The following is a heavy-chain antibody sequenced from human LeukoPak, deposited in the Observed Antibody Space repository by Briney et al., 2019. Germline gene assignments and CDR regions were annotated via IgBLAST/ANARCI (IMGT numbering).Heavy chain of an antibody. J-gene: IGHJ4*02. CDR2: IYSGGST. D-gene: IGHD3-10*01. CDR1: GFTVSSDY. V-gene: IGHV3-66*01. CDR3: ARSSRLYGSGSCLDY. Sequence: SGGSLRLSCAASGFTVSSDYMSWIRQAPGKGLQWVSTIYSGGSTYYADSVKGRFTISRDNAKNSLYLQMNSLRAEDTAVYYCARSSRLYGSGSCLDYWGQGTLVTVSS.